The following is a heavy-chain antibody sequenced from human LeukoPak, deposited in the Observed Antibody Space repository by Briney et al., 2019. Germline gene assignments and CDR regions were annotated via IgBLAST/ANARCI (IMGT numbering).Heavy chain of an antibody. CDR2: IYYSGST. D-gene: IGHD4-17*01. J-gene: IGHJ5*02. V-gene: IGHV4-59*01. Sequence: SETLSLTCTVSGDSITTYYWSWIRQPPGQGLEWIGHIYYSGSTNYNPSLKSRVTISVDTSKIQFSLKLTSVTAADTAVYYCARDGVKTVTGRWGWFDPWGQGTLVTVSS. CDR3: ARDGVKTVTGRWGWFDP. CDR1: GDSITTYY.